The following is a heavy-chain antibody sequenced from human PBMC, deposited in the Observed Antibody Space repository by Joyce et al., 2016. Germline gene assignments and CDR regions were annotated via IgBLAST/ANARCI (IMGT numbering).Heavy chain of an antibody. V-gene: IGHV3-7*01. CDR3: AREYFWRYDY. Sequence: EVQLVVSGGGLVQPGGSLRLSCVSSGFTFRKYYMGWIRQAPGKGPEWVANIKADGGEKSYGGSVEGRFTISRDNAKDSLYLQINGLRAEDTAVYYCAREYFWRYDYWGQGTLVTVSS. D-gene: IGHD3-3*01. CDR2: IKADGGEK. J-gene: IGHJ4*02. CDR1: GFTFRKYY.